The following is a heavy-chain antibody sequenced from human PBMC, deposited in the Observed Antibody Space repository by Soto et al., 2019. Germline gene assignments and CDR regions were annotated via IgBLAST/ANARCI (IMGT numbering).Heavy chain of an antibody. J-gene: IGHJ6*02. Sequence: LRLSCAASTSGFGGSNYMTWVRQAPGKGLEWVSVIYRDGNTYYVDSVKGRFTISRGNSKNTLYLQMNSLRGEDTAVYYCARGRFGMNVWGQGTTVTVSS. CDR3: ARGRFGMNV. V-gene: IGHV3-53*01. CDR2: IYRDGNT. CDR1: TSGFGGSNY.